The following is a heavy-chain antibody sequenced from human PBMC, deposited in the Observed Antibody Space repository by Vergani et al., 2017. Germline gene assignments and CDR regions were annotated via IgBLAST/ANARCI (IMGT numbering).Heavy chain of an antibody. CDR1: GFPFSSYG. Sequence: QVQLVESGGGVVQPGGSLRLSCAASGFPFSSYGMHWVRQAPGKGLEWVAFIRYDGSNKYYADSVKGRFTISRDNSKNTLYLQMNSLRAEDTAVYYCAKDLDDILTGPFDYWGQGTLVTVSS. J-gene: IGHJ4*02. CDR3: AKDLDDILTGPFDY. CDR2: IRYDGSNK. D-gene: IGHD3-9*01. V-gene: IGHV3-30*02.